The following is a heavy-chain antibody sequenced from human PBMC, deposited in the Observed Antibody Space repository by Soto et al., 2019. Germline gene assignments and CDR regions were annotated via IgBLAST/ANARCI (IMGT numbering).Heavy chain of an antibody. CDR1: GFIFANYA. J-gene: IGHJ6*03. Sequence: PXVSLRLSCAASGFIFANYAMGCVRQAAGRGLEWVSAITGSGGGTYYADSVKGRVTVSRDNSKNTLYLQMHSQIVEDTAIFFCAKRATHGTSPPPVQGNYYHDNMDVWPQGTTVTVSS. D-gene: IGHD1-1*01. V-gene: IGHV3-23*01. CDR2: ITGSGGGT. CDR3: AKRATHGTSPPPVQGNYYHDNMDV.